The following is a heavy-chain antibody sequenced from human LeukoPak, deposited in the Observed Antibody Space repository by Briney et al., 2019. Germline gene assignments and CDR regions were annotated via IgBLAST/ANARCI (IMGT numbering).Heavy chain of an antibody. D-gene: IGHD6-13*01. CDR3: VSAPYPAAGTDHQFDY. J-gene: IGHJ4*02. CDR1: GSSISSYY. CDR2: IYYSGST. Sequence: SETLSLTCTVSGSSISSYYWSWIRQPPGKGLEWIGYIYYSGSTKYNPSLKSRVTISVDTSKNQFSLKVSSVTAEDTAVYYYVSAPYPAAGTDHQFDYWGQGTLVTVSS. V-gene: IGHV4-59*01.